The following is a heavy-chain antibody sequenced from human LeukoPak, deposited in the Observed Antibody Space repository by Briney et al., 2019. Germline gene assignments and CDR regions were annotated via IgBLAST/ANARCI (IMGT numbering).Heavy chain of an antibody. J-gene: IGHJ4*02. CDR2: IIPIFGTA. CDR1: GGTFSSYA. CDR3: ARGGTTDIVVLGY. Sequence: GASVKVSCKASGGTFSSYATSWVRQAPGQGLEWMGGIIPIFGTANYAQKFQDRVTITTDESTSTAYMELSSLRSEDTAVYCCARGGTTDIVVLGYWGQGTLVTVSS. V-gene: IGHV1-69*05. D-gene: IGHD2-15*01.